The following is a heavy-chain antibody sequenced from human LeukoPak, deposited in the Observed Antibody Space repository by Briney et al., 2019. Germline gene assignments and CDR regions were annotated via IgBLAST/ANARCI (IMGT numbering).Heavy chain of an antibody. CDR1: GGTFSSYA. Sequence: ASVKVSCKASGGTFSSYAISWVRQAPGQGLEWMGGIIPIFGTANYAQKFQGRVTITTDESTSTAYMELSSLRSEDTAVYYCASGLTYHLWSGYENDAFDIWGQGTMVTVSS. CDR3: ASGLTYHLWSGYENDAFDI. D-gene: IGHD3-3*01. J-gene: IGHJ3*02. V-gene: IGHV1-69*05. CDR2: IIPIFGTA.